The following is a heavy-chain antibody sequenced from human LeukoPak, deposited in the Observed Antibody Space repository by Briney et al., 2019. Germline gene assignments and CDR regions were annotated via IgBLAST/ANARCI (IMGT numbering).Heavy chain of an antibody. CDR1: GGTFSSYA. CDR2: IIPILGIA. J-gene: IGHJ3*02. V-gene: IGHV1-69*04. D-gene: IGHD3-3*01. CDR3: ARVWYYDFWSGYSPENAFDI. Sequence: SVKVSCKASGGTFSSYAISWVRQAPGQGLEWMGRIIPILGIANYAQKFQGRVTITADKSTSTAYMELSRLRSDDTAVYYCARVWYYDFWSGYSPENAFDIWGQGTMVTVSS.